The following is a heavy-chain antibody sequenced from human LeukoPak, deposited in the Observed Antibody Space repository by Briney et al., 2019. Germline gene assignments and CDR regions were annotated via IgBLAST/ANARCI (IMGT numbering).Heavy chain of an antibody. V-gene: IGHV1-8*03. D-gene: IGHD3-22*01. J-gene: IGHJ6*03. Sequence: ASVKVSCKAFGYTFTGYYIHWVRQATGQGLEWMGWMNPNSGNTGYAQKFQGRVTITRNTSISTAYMELSSLRSEDTAVYYCARGYYDSSGPTNYYMDVWGKGTTVTVSS. CDR3: ARGYYDSSGPTNYYMDV. CDR2: MNPNSGNT. CDR1: GYTFTGYY.